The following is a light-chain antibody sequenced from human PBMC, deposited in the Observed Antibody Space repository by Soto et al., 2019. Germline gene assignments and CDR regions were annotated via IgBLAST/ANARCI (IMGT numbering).Light chain of an antibody. CDR3: QQYNTYPYT. J-gene: IGKJ2*01. CDR2: AAS. CDR1: QDINNY. Sequence: DVQMTQSPSSLSASVGDRVTITSRASQDINNYLTWFPQKPGMAPKALIYAASSLHSGVPSKFSGSASGTDFTLTITSLQPEDVATYYWQQYNTYPYTFGQGTKLEIK. V-gene: IGKV1-16*02.